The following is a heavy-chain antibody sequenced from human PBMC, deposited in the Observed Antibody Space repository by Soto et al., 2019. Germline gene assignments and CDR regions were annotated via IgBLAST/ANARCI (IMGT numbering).Heavy chain of an antibody. CDR1: GGSISSSTSY. V-gene: IGHV4-39*01. J-gene: IGHJ6*03. CDR3: ARQGGEGGYEYAYYYYYYMDV. Sequence: SETLSLTCTVSGGSISSSTSYWGWIRQPPGKGLEWIGSINYSGSTYYSPSLKSRVTISADTSKNQFSLKLSSVTAADTAVYYCARQGGEGGYEYAYYYYYYMDVWGKGTTVTVSS. D-gene: IGHD5-12*01. CDR2: INYSGST.